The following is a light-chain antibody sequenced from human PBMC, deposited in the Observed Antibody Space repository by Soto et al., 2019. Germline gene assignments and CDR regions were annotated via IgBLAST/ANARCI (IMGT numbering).Light chain of an antibody. Sequence: QSALTQPRSVSGSPGQSVTISCTGSSSNVGGYNYVSWYQQHPGKAPKFMIYDVSKRPSGVPDRFSGSKSGNTASLTISGLQAEDEADYYCCSYAGSHTVVFGTGTQLTVL. CDR3: CSYAGSHTVV. CDR2: DVS. CDR1: SSNVGGYNY. J-gene: IGLJ7*01. V-gene: IGLV2-11*01.